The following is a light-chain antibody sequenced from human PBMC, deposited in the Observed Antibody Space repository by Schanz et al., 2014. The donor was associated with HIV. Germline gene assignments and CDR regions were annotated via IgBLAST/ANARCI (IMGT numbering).Light chain of an antibody. V-gene: IGLV1-44*01. CDR2: NNN. CDR1: SSNIGSNP. Sequence: QSVLTQPPSASGTTGQRVTIFCSGSSSNIGSNPVNWYQHLPGTAPKVVIYNNNQRPSGVPDRFSGSRSGTSASLAISGLQSEDEAHYYCATWDDSLNGVVFGGGTKLTVL. CDR3: ATWDDSLNGVV. J-gene: IGLJ3*02.